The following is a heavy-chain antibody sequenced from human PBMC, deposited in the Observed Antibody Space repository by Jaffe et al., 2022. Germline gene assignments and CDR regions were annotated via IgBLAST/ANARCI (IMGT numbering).Heavy chain of an antibody. J-gene: IGHJ4*02. D-gene: IGHD3-22*01. Sequence: QVQLVQSGAEVKKPGSSVKVSCKASGGTFSSYAISWVRQAPGQGLEWMGGIIPIFGTANYAQKFQGRVTITTDESTSTAYMELSSLRSEDTAVYYCATMGYYYDSSGYYPDYWGQGTLVTVSS. CDR3: ATMGYYYDSSGYYPDY. CDR2: IIPIFGTA. CDR1: GGTFSSYA. V-gene: IGHV1-69*05.